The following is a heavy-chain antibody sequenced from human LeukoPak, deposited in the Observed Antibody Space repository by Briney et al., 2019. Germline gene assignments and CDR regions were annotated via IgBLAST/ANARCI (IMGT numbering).Heavy chain of an antibody. CDR1: GFTFGIYA. CDR2: IGPSGSNI. CDR3: AELGITMIGGV. D-gene: IGHD3-10*02. Sequence: TGGSLRLSCAASGFTFGIYAMNWVSQAPGKGLEWVSYIGPSGSNIYYADSVKGRFTISRDNAKNSLYLQMNSLRAEDTAVYYCAELGITMIGGVWGKGTTVTISS. V-gene: IGHV3-48*03. J-gene: IGHJ6*04.